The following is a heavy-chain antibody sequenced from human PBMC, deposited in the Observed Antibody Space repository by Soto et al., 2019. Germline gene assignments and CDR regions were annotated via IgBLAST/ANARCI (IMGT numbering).Heavy chain of an antibody. V-gene: IGHV3-11*01. CDR1: GFTFSDYY. D-gene: IGHD5-12*01. CDR3: ARVSRKRWLQFGLDY. J-gene: IGHJ4*02. CDR2: ISRSGSTI. Sequence: QVQLVESGGGLVKPGGSLRLSFAASGFTFSDYYMRWIRQAPGKGLEWVSYISRSGSTIYYAEAVKGRFTISRDNAKNSLYLHMNSLRAEDTAVYYCARVSRKRWLQFGLDYWGQGTLVTVSS.